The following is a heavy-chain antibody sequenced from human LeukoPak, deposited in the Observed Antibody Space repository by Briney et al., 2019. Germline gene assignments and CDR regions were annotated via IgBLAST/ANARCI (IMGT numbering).Heavy chain of an antibody. CDR1: GFTFDDYA. Sequence: GGSLRLSCAASGFTFDDYAMHWVRQAPGKGLEWVSLISWDGGSTYYADSVKGRFTISRDNSKNTLYLQMNSLRAEDTAVYYCAKGKSTGRITMMKFDYWGQGTLVTVSS. V-gene: IGHV3-43D*03. D-gene: IGHD3-22*01. CDR2: ISWDGGST. J-gene: IGHJ4*02. CDR3: AKGKSTGRITMMKFDY.